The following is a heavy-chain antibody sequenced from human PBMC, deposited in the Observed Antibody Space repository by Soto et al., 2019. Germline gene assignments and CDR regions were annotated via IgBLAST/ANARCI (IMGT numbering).Heavy chain of an antibody. CDR3: ARGDSSGWYYDY. CDR1: GGSFSGYY. CDR2: INHSGST. Sequence: QVQLQQWGAGLLKPSETLSLTCAVYGGSFSGYYWSWIRQPPGKGLEWIGEINHSGSTNYNPSLKSRVTISVDTSKNQFSLKLSSVTAADTAAYYCARGDSSGWYYDYWGQGTLVTVSS. D-gene: IGHD6-19*01. V-gene: IGHV4-34*01. J-gene: IGHJ4*02.